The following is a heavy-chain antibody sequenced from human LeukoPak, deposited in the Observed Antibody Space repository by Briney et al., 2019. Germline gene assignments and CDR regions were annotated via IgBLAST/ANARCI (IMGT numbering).Heavy chain of an antibody. D-gene: IGHD2-2*02. CDR1: GYTFTGYY. J-gene: IGHJ5*02. CDR2: INPNSGGT. Sequence: ASVKVSCKASGYTFTGYYMHWVRQAPGQGLEWMGWINPNSGGTNYAQKFQGRVTMTRDTSIRTAYMELSRLRSDDTAVYYCARDRRAAINWFDPWGQGTLVTVSS. V-gene: IGHV1-2*02. CDR3: ARDRRAAINWFDP.